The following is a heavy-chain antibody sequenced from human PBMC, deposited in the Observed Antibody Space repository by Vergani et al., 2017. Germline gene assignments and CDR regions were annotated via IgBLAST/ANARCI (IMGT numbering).Heavy chain of an antibody. CDR1: GGSISSSNYY. J-gene: IGHJ4*02. CDR2: IYYSGST. CDR3: ATGAGPFDI. V-gene: IGHV4-39*07. D-gene: IGHD7-27*01. Sequence: QLQLQESGPGLVKPSETLSLTCTVSGGSISSSNYYWGWIRQPPGKGLEWIGTIYYSGSTYYKPSLKSRVTMSIDTSKNQFSLKLTSVTAADTAVYYCATGAGPFDIWGQGTLVTVSS.